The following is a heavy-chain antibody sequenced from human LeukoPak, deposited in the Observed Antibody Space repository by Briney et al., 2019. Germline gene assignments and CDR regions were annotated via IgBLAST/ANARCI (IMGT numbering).Heavy chain of an antibody. Sequence: SETLSLTCTVSGGSISGYYWSWIRQPPGKGLEWIGYIYYSGSTNYNPSLKSRVTISVDTSKNQFSLKLSSVTAADTAVYYCARGKHQLLLNYPRSIAFDYWGQGTLVTVSS. CDR1: GGSISGYY. CDR2: IYYSGST. CDR3: ARGKHQLLLNYPRSIAFDY. V-gene: IGHV4-59*12. D-gene: IGHD2-2*01. J-gene: IGHJ4*02.